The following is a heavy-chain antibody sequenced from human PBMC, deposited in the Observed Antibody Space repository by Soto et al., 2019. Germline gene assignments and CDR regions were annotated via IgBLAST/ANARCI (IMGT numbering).Heavy chain of an antibody. CDR2: INPSGDIT. Sequence: ASVEVSCKESGYTFTSYSMQWVRQAPGQGLEWMGIINPSGDITSYAQKFQGRVTMTRDTSTSTVYMELSSLSSEDTAVYYCARTPGWSGYYGFDYWGQGTLVTVSS. V-gene: IGHV1-46*01. CDR1: GYTFTSYS. CDR3: ARTPGWSGYYGFDY. J-gene: IGHJ4*02. D-gene: IGHD3-3*01.